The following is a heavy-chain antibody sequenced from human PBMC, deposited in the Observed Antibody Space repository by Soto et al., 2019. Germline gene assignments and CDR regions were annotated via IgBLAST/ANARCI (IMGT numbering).Heavy chain of an antibody. CDR2: IYHSGAT. V-gene: IGHV4-4*02. J-gene: IGHJ5*01. CDR3: ARAGLGLAFDS. D-gene: IGHD6-19*01. CDR1: GDSMNNNNW. Sequence: SETLSLTCAVSGDSMNNNNWWSWVRQSPRKGLEWIAEIYHSGATNYNPSLQSRVTISIDKSEKQFSLKLNSVTAADTAVYYCARAGLGLAFDSWGQGALVTVSS.